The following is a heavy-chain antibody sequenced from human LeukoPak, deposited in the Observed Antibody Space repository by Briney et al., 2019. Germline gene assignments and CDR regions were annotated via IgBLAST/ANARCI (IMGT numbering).Heavy chain of an antibody. V-gene: IGHV3-21*04. CDR3: AKNSPGRAIDY. J-gene: IGHJ4*02. Sequence: GGSLRLSCTASEFTFSVYTMNWVRQAPGKGLEWVSSISPSSSSIYYADSVKGRFTISRDNSKNTLSLQMNSLRAEDTAKYYCAKNSPGRAIDYWGQGTLVIVSS. D-gene: IGHD2-15*01. CDR2: ISPSSSSI. CDR1: EFTFSVYT.